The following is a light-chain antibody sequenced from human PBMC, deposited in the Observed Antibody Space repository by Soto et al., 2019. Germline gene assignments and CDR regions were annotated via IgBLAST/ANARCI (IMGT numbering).Light chain of an antibody. J-gene: IGLJ2*01. CDR3: QVWDSISDHVV. Sequence: QSALTQPASVSGSPGQSITISCTGTDSDVGGYNYVSWYQQHPGKAPKLMIYGVYNRPSGVSNRFSGSKSGNTASLTISGLQAEDEADYYCQVWDSISDHVVFGGGTKLTVL. V-gene: IGLV2-14*01. CDR2: GVY. CDR1: DSDVGGYNY.